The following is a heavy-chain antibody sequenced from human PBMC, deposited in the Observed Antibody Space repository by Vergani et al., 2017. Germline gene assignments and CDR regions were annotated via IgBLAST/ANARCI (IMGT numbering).Heavy chain of an antibody. V-gene: IGHV4-39*01. Sequence: QLQLQESGPGLVKPSATLSLTCSVSGASIRSSNYYWGWIRQPPGKGLEWIASIYYSGSTYYNPSLKSRVTISVDTSKTQFSLKLSSVTAADTAVYFGAGHSTVEWLVKLGWIDPWGQGILVTVSS. CDR2: IYYSGST. CDR3: AGHSTVEWLVKLGWIDP. CDR1: GASIRSSNYY. D-gene: IGHD6-19*01. J-gene: IGHJ5*02.